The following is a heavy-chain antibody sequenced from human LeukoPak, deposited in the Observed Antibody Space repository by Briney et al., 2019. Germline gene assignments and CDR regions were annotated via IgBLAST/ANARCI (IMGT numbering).Heavy chain of an antibody. CDR1: GYSFTNYW. Sequence: GESLKISCKGSGYSFTNYWIAWVRQMPGKGLEWMGIIYPSDSDTRYSPSFQGQVTISADKSISTAYLQWSSLKASDTAMYYCARREMSGDPDAFDIWGQGTMVTVSS. V-gene: IGHV5-51*01. J-gene: IGHJ3*02. D-gene: IGHD3-3*01. CDR2: IYPSDSDT. CDR3: ARREMSGDPDAFDI.